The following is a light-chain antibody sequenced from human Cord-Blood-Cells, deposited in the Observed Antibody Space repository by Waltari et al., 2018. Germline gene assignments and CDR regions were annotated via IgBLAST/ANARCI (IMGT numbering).Light chain of an antibody. CDR2: AAS. CDR1: QGISSY. Sequence: DIQLNQSPSFLSASVGDRVNITCRSSQGISSYLALYQQKPSKSPKLLIYAASTLQSGVPSTFSGSGSVTAFTLTICSLQPEDFATYYCQQLNSYPRTFGQGTKVEIK. J-gene: IGKJ1*01. V-gene: IGKV1-9*01. CDR3: QQLNSYPRT.